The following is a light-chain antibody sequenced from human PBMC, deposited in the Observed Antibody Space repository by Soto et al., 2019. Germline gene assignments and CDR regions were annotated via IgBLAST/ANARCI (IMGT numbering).Light chain of an antibody. Sequence: QSALTQPASVSGSPGQSITISCTGTSNDIGAYNYVSWYQQYPGKVPTLLIYEVTFRPSGVSNRFSGSKSGNTASLTISGLQTEDEADDYCGSYASATLIFGGGTKLTVL. CDR2: EVT. V-gene: IGLV2-14*01. J-gene: IGLJ2*01. CDR3: GSYASATLI. CDR1: SNDIGAYNY.